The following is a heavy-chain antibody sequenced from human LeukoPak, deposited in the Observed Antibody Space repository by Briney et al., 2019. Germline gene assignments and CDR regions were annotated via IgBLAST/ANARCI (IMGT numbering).Heavy chain of an antibody. Sequence: GGSLRLTCAASGFNFTAFWMSWVRQTPEKGLEFVANINSDSSVKNYVDSVKGRFTIPRENAKTSLFLERNRLRADDTAVFYFAREPGSSAFDLWGERSLVTVST. CDR3: AREPGSSAFDL. V-gene: IGHV3-7*01. CDR1: GFNFTAFW. J-gene: IGHJ4*02. CDR2: INSDSSVK. D-gene: IGHD1-14*01.